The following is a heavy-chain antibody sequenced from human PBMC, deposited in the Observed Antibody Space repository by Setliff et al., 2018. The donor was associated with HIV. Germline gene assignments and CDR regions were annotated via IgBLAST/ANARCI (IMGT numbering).Heavy chain of an antibody. CDR2: INPYSGNT. CDR1: GYTFSSYG. V-gene: IGHV1-8*01. Sequence: ASVKVSCKASGYTFSSYGISWVRQAPGQGLEWMGWINPYSGNTGYAQKFQGRVTMTRNTSIRTAYMELSSLRSEDTAVYYCASRGRYCGGDCYPGDNGMDVWGQGTTVTVSS. J-gene: IGHJ6*02. CDR3: ASRGRYCGGDCYPGDNGMDV. D-gene: IGHD2-21*02.